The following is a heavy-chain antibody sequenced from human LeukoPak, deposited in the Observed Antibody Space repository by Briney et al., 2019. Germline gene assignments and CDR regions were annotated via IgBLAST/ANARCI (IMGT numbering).Heavy chain of an antibody. CDR3: ARGHSLRGDI. CDR2: ISAYNGNT. V-gene: IGHV1-18*03. J-gene: IGHJ3*02. CDR1: GYTFLNYV. Sequence: GASVKVSCKASGYTFLNYVIHWVRQAPGQGLEWMGLISAYNGNTIYAQNFQGRVTMNTDTSTLTVYMALRSLRSDVMVFYYCARGHSLRGDIGGAGTMVTVSS. D-gene: IGHD3-16*01.